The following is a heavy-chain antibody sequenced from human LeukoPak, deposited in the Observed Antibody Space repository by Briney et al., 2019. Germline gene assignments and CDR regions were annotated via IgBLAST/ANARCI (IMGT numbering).Heavy chain of an antibody. CDR1: GFTFSSYG. V-gene: IGHV3-30*02. Sequence: PGGSLRLSCAASGFTFSSYGMHWVRQAPGKGLEWVAFIRYDGSNKYYADSVKGRFTISRDNSKNTLYLQMNSLRAEDTAVYYCAKDSTLLRLGEFPDYRGQGTLVTVSS. J-gene: IGHJ4*02. CDR2: IRYDGSNK. CDR3: AKDSTLLRLGEFPDY. D-gene: IGHD3-16*01.